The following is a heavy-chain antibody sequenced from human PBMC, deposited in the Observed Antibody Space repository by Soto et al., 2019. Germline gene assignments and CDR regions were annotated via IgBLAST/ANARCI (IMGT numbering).Heavy chain of an antibody. V-gene: IGHV1-8*01. CDR1: GYTFTSYD. CDR2: MNPNSGNT. Sequence: ASVKVSCKASGYTFTSYDINWVRQATGQGLEWMGWMNPNSGNTGYAQKFQGRVTMTRNTSISTAYMELSSLRSEDTAVYYCAREEIFGVVTASYYYYYGMDVWGQGTTVTVSS. J-gene: IGHJ6*02. D-gene: IGHD3-3*01. CDR3: AREEIFGVVTASYYYYYGMDV.